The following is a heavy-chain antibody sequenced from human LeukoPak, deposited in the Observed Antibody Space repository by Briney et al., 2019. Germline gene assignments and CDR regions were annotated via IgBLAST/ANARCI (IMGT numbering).Heavy chain of an antibody. J-gene: IGHJ4*02. V-gene: IGHV1-69*04. CDR2: IIPILGIA. CDR1: GGTFSSYA. Sequence: SVKVSCKASGGTFSSYAISWVRQAPGQGLEWMGRIIPILGIANYAQKFQGRVTITADKSTSTAYMELSSLRSEDTAVYYCAASPDYYDSSGYSYYFDYWGQGTLVTVSS. CDR3: AASPDYYDSSGYSYYFDY. D-gene: IGHD3-22*01.